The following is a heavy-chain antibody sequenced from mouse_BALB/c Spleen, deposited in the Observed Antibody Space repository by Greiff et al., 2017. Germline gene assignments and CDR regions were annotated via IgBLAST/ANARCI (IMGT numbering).Heavy chain of an antibody. J-gene: IGHJ2*01. CDR3: ARSGTTVVAPDFDY. CDR2: INPNNGGT. CDR1: GYTFTDYN. V-gene: IGHV1-18*01. D-gene: IGHD1-1*01. Sequence: EVQLQQSGPELVKPGASVKISCKASGYTFTDYNMDWVKQSHGKSLEWIGDINPNNGGTIYNQKFKGKATLTVDKSSSTAYMELRSLTSEDTAVYYCARSGTTVVAPDFDYWGQGTTLTVSS.